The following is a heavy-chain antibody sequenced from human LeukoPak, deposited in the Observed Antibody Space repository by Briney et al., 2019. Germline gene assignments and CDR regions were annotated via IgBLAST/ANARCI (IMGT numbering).Heavy chain of an antibody. Sequence: PGGSLRLSCEVPAFIFGGHGINWVRQPAGKGLEWVAGITPSGDTSYYADSVRGRFTISRDNSKSIVSLQMNSLRAEDTALYYCGRDRDWGAFDVWGQGSLVTVSS. V-gene: IGHV3-23*01. J-gene: IGHJ5*02. D-gene: IGHD3/OR15-3a*01. CDR2: ITPSGDTS. CDR3: GRDRDWGAFDV. CDR1: AFIFGGHG.